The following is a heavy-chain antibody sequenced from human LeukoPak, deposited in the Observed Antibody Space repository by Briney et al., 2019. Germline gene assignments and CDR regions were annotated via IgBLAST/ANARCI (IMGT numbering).Heavy chain of an antibody. Sequence: GESLKISCKGSGYTFTDYWIGWVRQMPGKGLEWMGIIYPGDSDTIYSPSFQGQVTISADKSITTAYLQWSSLKASDTAMYYCARDSSSYYYFDYWGQGTLVTVSS. CDR1: GYTFTDYW. CDR3: ARDSSSYYYFDY. V-gene: IGHV5-51*01. CDR2: IYPGDSDT. D-gene: IGHD6-13*01. J-gene: IGHJ4*02.